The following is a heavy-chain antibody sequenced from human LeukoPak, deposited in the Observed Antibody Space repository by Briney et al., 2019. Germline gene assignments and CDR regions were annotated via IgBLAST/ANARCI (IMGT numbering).Heavy chain of an antibody. J-gene: IGHJ4*02. Sequence: PETLSLTCTVSGGSISSSSYYWGWIRQPPGKGLEWIGSIYYSGSTYYNPSLKSRVTISVDTSKNQFSLKLSSVTAADTAVYYCARVVGGLFDYWGQGTLVTVSS. CDR1: GGSISSSSYY. V-gene: IGHV4-39*01. D-gene: IGHD2-15*01. CDR2: IYYSGST. CDR3: ARVVGGLFDY.